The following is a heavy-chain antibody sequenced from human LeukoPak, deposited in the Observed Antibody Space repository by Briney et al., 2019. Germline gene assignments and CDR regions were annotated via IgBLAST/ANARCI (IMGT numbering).Heavy chain of an antibody. V-gene: IGHV5-51*01. J-gene: IGHJ4*02. CDR2: IYPGDSDT. D-gene: IGHD3-22*01. CDR3: ARTYYYGSSGYYYGYFDY. CDR1: GYSFTSYW. Sequence: RGESLKISCKGSGYSFTSYWIGLVRQMPGKGLEWMGIIYPGDSDTRYSPSFQGQVTISADKSISTAYLQWSSLKASDTAMYYCARTYYYGSSGYYYGYFDYWGQGTLVTVSS.